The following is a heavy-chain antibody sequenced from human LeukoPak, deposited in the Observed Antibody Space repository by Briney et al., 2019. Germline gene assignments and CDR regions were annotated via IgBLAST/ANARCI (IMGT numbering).Heavy chain of an antibody. J-gene: IGHJ3*02. CDR1: GFTFSTYG. CDR3: VRDWSFAFDM. CDR2: IGVSSTII. Sequence: GGSLRLSCAASGFTFSTYGMNWVRQAPGKGLEWLSYIGVSSTIIHYADSVRGRFTITRDDAKNSLHLQMNSPSDEDTAVYYCVRDWSFAFDMWGQGTLVTVSP. D-gene: IGHD3-3*01. V-gene: IGHV3-48*02.